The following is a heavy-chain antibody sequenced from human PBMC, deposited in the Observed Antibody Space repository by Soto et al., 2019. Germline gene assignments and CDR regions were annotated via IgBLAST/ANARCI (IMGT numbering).Heavy chain of an antibody. J-gene: IGHJ3*02. Sequence: EVQLVESGGGLVQPGGSLRLSCAASGFTVSSNYMSWVRQAPGKGLEWVSVIYSGGSTYYADSVKGRFIISRHNSKNTLYLQMNSLRAEDTAVYYCASLDVWGDAFDIWGQGTMGTGSS. CDR2: IYSGGST. D-gene: IGHD3-16*01. CDR3: ASLDVWGDAFDI. CDR1: GFTVSSNY. V-gene: IGHV3-53*04.